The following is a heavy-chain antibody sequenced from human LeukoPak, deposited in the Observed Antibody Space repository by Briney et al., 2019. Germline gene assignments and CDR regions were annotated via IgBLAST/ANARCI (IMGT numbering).Heavy chain of an antibody. V-gene: IGHV1-69*05. CDR1: GGTFNSYA. J-gene: IGHJ5*02. CDR2: IIPIFGTT. D-gene: IGHD3-16*02. Sequence: SVNVSCKASGGTFNSYAINWVRQAPGQGLEWMGRIIPIFGTTNYARNFQGRVTITTVKSTSTAYMELSSLRSEDTAVYYCAKAGLYDYVWGSYRQKWFDPWGQGTLVTVSS. CDR3: AKAGLYDYVWGSYRQKWFDP.